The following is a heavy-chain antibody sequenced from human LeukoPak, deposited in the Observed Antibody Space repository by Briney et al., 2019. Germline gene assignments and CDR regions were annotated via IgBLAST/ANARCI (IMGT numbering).Heavy chain of an antibody. V-gene: IGHV1-8*01. CDR1: GYTFTSYD. J-gene: IGHJ3*02. CDR3: ARVSWAAAGHAFDI. Sequence: ASVKVSCKASGYTFTSYDINWVRQATGQGLEWMGWMNPNSGNTGYAQKFQGRVAMTRNTSISTAYMELSSLRSEGTAVYYCARVSWAAAGHAFDIWGQGTMVTVSS. D-gene: IGHD6-13*01. CDR2: MNPNSGNT.